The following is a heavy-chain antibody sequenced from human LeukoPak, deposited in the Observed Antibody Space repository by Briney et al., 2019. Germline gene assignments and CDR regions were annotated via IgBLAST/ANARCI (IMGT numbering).Heavy chain of an antibody. Sequence: SETLFLTCTVSGGSVSSGSYYWSWIRQPPGKGLEWIGYIYYSGSTNYNPSLKSRVTISVDTSKNQFSLKLSSVTAADTAVYYCARGSSLHYDFWGGYSGYYYYGMDVWGQGTTVTVSS. CDR1: GGSVSSGSYY. J-gene: IGHJ6*02. V-gene: IGHV4-61*01. CDR3: ARGSSLHYDFWGGYSGYYYYGMDV. CDR2: IYYSGST. D-gene: IGHD3-3*01.